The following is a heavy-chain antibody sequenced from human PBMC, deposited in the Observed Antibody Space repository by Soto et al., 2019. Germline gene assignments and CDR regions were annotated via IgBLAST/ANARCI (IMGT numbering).Heavy chain of an antibody. Sequence: SETLSLTCAVSGGSVSSGGYSWSWIRQPPGKGLEWIGYIYHSGSTYYNPSLKSRVTISVDRSKNQFSLKLSSVTAADTAVYYCARGNVVAIDYWGQGTLVTVSS. J-gene: IGHJ4*02. D-gene: IGHD2-21*01. V-gene: IGHV4-30-2*01. CDR3: ARGNVVAIDY. CDR1: GGSVSSGGYS. CDR2: IYHSGST.